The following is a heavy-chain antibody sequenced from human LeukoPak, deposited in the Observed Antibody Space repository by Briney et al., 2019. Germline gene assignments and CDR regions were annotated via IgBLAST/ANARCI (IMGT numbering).Heavy chain of an antibody. CDR1: GGSISSYY. V-gene: IGHV4-59*01. Sequence: SETLSLTCTVSGGSISSYYWSWIRQPPGKGLEWIGYIYYSGSTNYNPSLKSRVTISVDTSKNQFSLKLSSVTAADTAVYYCARSEYGSSGYFDYWGQGTLVTVSS. CDR3: ARSEYGSSGYFDY. J-gene: IGHJ4*02. D-gene: IGHD3-22*01. CDR2: IYYSGST.